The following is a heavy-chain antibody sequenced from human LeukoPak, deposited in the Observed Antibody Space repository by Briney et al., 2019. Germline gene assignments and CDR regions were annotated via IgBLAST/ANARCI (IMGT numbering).Heavy chain of an antibody. Sequence: SETLSLTCAVSGGSISSGDYSWNWIRQPPGKGLEWIGYIYHIGSTYYNPSLKSRVTISVDRSKNQFSLNLSSVTAADTAVYHCARVTMVRGVDSWGQGTLVTVSS. CDR3: ARVTMVRGVDS. D-gene: IGHD3-10*01. CDR1: GGSISSGDYS. CDR2: IYHIGST. V-gene: IGHV4-30-2*01. J-gene: IGHJ4*02.